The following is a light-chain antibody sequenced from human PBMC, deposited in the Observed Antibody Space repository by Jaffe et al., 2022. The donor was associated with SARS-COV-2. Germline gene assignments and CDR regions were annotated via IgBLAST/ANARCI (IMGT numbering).Light chain of an antibody. CDR1: QTISLY. V-gene: IGKV1-39*01. CDR3: QQSFNSPLS. CDR2: AAS. Sequence: DIQMTQSPSSLSASVGDRVTITCRASQTISLYLNWYQQKSGKAPKLLIHAASGLQNDVPSRFSGSGFGTHFTLTISSLQPEDFATYFCQQSFNSPLSFGGGTKVEIK. J-gene: IGKJ4*01.